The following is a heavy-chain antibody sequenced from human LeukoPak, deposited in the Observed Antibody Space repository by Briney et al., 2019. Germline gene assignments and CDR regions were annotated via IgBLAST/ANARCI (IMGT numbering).Heavy chain of an antibody. J-gene: IGHJ3*02. D-gene: IGHD3-16*02. V-gene: IGHV4-38-2*02. CDR3: ARHSQWGVIPWTFDI. Sequence: SETLSLTCTVSGFSIRSGYYWGRVRQPPGKGLEWIGTIFHSGSTYYNPSLKSRVIVSVDTSKNQFSLKLSSVTAADTAVYYCARHSQWGVIPWTFDIWGQGTTVTVSS. CDR2: IFHSGST. CDR1: GFSIRSGYY.